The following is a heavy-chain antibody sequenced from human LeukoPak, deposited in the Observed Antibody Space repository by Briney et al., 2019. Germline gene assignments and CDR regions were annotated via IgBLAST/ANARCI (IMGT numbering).Heavy chain of an antibody. Sequence: TTSETLSLTCSVSGDSISTSSSYWGWIRQPPGKGLEWIGYIYHTGSTSYSPSLKSRVTISADTSQNQFSLKLSSVTAADTAVYYCASRKLGNDYWGQGTLVTVSS. CDR3: ASRKLGNDY. CDR1: GDSISTSSSY. CDR2: IYHTGST. V-gene: IGHV4-61*05. D-gene: IGHD7-27*01. J-gene: IGHJ4*02.